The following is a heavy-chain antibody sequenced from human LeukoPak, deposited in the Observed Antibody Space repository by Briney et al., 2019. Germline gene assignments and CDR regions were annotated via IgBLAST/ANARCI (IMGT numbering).Heavy chain of an antibody. CDR2: IYTSGST. J-gene: IGHJ4*02. CDR1: GGSISSYY. CDR3: AREGRYQLLYGSFDY. V-gene: IGHV4-4*07. Sequence: PSQTLSLTCTVSGGSISSYYWSWIRQPAGKGLEWIGRIYTSGSTNYNPSLKSRVTMSVDTSKNQFSLKLSSVTAADTVVYYCAREGRYQLLYGSFDYRGQGTLVTVSS. D-gene: IGHD2-2*02.